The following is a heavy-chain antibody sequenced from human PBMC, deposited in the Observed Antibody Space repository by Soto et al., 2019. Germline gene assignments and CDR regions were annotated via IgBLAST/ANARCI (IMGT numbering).Heavy chain of an antibody. CDR3: ARAVYYYDSSGYYWFDP. V-gene: IGHV4-30-2*01. CDR1: GGSISSGGYS. Sequence: PSETLSLTCAVSGGSISSGGYSWSWIRQPPGKGLEWIGYIYHSGITYYNPSLKSRVTISVDRSKNQFSLKLSSVTAADTAVYYCARAVYYYDSSGYYWFDPWGQGTLVTVSS. J-gene: IGHJ5*02. CDR2: IYHSGIT. D-gene: IGHD3-22*01.